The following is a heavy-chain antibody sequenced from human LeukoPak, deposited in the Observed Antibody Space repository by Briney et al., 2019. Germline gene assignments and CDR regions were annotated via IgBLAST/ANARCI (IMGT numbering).Heavy chain of an antibody. CDR2: IYYSGST. CDR3: ARDPYYGGNSQTAGAFDI. CDR1: GGSISSYY. V-gene: IGHV4-59*01. Sequence: SETLSLTCTVSGGSISSYYRSWIRQPPGKGLEWIGYIYYSGSTNYNPSLKSRVTISVDTSKNQFSLKLSSVTAADTAVYYCARDPYYGGNSQTAGAFDIWGQGTMVTVSS. D-gene: IGHD4-23*01. J-gene: IGHJ3*02.